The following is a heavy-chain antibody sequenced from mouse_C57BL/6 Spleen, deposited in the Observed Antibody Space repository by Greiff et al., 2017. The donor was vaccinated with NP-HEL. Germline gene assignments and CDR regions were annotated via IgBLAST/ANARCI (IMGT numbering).Heavy chain of an antibody. Sequence: VMLVESDAELVKPGASVKISCKVSGYTFTDHTIHWMKQRPEQGLEWIGYIYPRDGSTKYNEKFKGKATLTADKSSSTAYMQLNSLTSEDSAVYFCAETNYGSYFDYWGQGTTLTVSS. CDR2: IYPRDGST. CDR1: GYTFTDHT. V-gene: IGHV1-78*01. J-gene: IGHJ2*01. D-gene: IGHD1-1*01. CDR3: AETNYGSYFDY.